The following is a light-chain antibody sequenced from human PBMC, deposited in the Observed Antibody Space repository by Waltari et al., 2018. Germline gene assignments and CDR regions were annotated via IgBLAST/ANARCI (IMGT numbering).Light chain of an antibody. CDR2: GAS. CDR3: QQGYNTPLT. Sequence: DIQMTQSPSSLSASVGDKVTITCRASQGISSWLAWYQQKPGKAPKLLSYGASRLQSGVPSRFSGSGSGTDYTLTISSLQPEDFATYYCQQGYNTPLTFGGGTKVEIK. V-gene: IGKV1-12*01. J-gene: IGKJ4*01. CDR1: QGISSW.